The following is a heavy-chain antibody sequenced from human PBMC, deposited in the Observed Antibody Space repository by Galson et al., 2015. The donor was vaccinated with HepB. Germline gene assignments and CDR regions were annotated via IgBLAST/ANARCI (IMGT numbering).Heavy chain of an antibody. Sequence: SLRLSCAASGFTFGSYAMSWVRQSPGKGLEWVSIISGDGAVTYYADSVRGRFIISRDNSKNMLYLQMNSLRVEDTAVYYCSKDGSTLKWLRDNWGQGALVTVSS. CDR2: ISGDGAVT. J-gene: IGHJ4*02. CDR3: SKDGSTLKWLRDN. V-gene: IGHV3-23*01. D-gene: IGHD5-12*01. CDR1: GFTFGSYA.